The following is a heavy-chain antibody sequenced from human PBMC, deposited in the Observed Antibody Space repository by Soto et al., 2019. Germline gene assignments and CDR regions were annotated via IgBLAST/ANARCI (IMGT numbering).Heavy chain of an antibody. D-gene: IGHD4-17*01. CDR3: ASHDYGDDHNDY. V-gene: IGHV4-30-4*01. CDR2: IYYSGST. Sequence: SETLSLTCTVSGGSISSGDYYWSWIRQPPGKGLEWIGYIYYSGSTYYNPSLKSRVTISVDTSKNQFSLKLSSVTAADTAVYYCASHDYGDDHNDYWGRGTLVTVSS. CDR1: GGSISSGDYY. J-gene: IGHJ4*02.